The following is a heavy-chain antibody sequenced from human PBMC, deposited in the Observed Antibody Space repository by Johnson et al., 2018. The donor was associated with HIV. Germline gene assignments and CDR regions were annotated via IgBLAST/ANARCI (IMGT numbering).Heavy chain of an antibody. D-gene: IGHD1-26*01. CDR3: ARGGSSRNPAFDI. CDR1: GFTFSNAW. Sequence: VQLVESGGGLVKPGGSLRLSCAASGFTFSNAWMSWVRQAPGTGLEWVGRIKSKTDGGTTDYAAPVKGRFTISRDDSKNTLYLQMNSLRAEDTAVYYCARGGSSRNPAFDIWGQGTMVTVSS. CDR2: IKSKTDGGTT. V-gene: IGHV3-15*01. J-gene: IGHJ3*02.